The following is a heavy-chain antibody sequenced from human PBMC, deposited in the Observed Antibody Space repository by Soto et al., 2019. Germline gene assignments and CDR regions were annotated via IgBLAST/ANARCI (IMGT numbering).Heavy chain of an antibody. V-gene: IGHV3-33*01. J-gene: IGHJ4*02. CDR2: IWYDGSNK. CDR1: GFTFSSYG. Sequence: QVQLVESGGGVVQPGRSLRLSCAASGFTFSSYGMHWVRQAPGKGLEWVAVIWYDGSNKYYADSVKGRFTISRDNSKNTLYLQMNSLRAEDTAVYYCARDANRLVTAPEYYFDYWGQGTLVTVSS. CDR3: ARDANRLVTAPEYYFDY. D-gene: IGHD3-9*01.